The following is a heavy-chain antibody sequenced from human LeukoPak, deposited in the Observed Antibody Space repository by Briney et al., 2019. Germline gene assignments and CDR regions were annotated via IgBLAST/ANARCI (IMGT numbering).Heavy chain of an antibody. CDR1: GGSFSGYY. J-gene: IGHJ4*02. D-gene: IGHD3-10*01. V-gene: IGHV4-34*01. Sequence: SETLSLTCAVYGGSFSGYYWSWIRQPPGKGLEWIGEINHSGSTNYNPSLKSRVTISVDTSKNQFSLKLSSVTAADTAVYYCARVTGGNYYGSGRSFDYWGQGTLVTVSS. CDR2: INHSGST. CDR3: ARVTGGNYYGSGRSFDY.